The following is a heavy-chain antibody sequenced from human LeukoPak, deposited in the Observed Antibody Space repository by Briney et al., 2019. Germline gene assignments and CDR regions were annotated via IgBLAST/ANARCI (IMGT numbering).Heavy chain of an antibody. Sequence: GGSLRLSCAASGFTFESYTIHWVRQAPGKGLEWVALVSYGGSNKYYTASVKGRFTISRDNSKNTLYLQMNSLMPEDTAVYYCARDRSGPGYHFDYWGQGALVTVSS. V-gene: IGHV3-30-3*01. CDR1: GFTFESYT. J-gene: IGHJ4*02. D-gene: IGHD1-1*01. CDR3: ARDRSGPGYHFDY. CDR2: VSYGGSNK.